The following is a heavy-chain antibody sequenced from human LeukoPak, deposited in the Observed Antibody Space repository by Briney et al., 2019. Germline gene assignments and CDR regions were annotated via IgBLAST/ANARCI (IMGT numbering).Heavy chain of an antibody. D-gene: IGHD4-23*01. J-gene: IGHJ6*02. Sequence: SETLSLTCAVYGGSFSGYYWSWIRQPPGKGLEWIGEINHSGSTNYNPSLKSRVTISVDTSKNQFSLKLSSVTAADTAVYYCARLDLFPKKTVVRDVWGQGTTVTVSS. CDR2: INHSGST. V-gene: IGHV4-34*01. CDR1: GGSFSGYY. CDR3: ARLDLFPKKTVVRDV.